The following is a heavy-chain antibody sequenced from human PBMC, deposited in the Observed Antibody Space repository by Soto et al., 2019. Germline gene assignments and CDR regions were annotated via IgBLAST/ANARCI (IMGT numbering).Heavy chain of an antibody. V-gene: IGHV3-30-3*01. CDR2: ISYDGSNK. Sequence: QVQLVESGGGVVQPGRSLRLSCAASGFTFSSYAMHWVRQAPGKGLEWVAVISYDGSNKYYADSVKGRFTISRDNSKNGLHRRMNSLRAEDTAAYYCARVGYCNGGSCYSNAYWGQGTLVTVSS. D-gene: IGHD2-15*01. J-gene: IGHJ4*02. CDR1: GFTFSSYA. CDR3: ARVGYCNGGSCYSNAY.